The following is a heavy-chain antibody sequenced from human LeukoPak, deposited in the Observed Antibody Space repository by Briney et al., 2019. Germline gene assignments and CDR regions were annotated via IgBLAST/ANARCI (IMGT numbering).Heavy chain of an antibody. CDR1: GFTLSDDY. CDR2: ISSSSSYT. V-gene: IGHV3-11*05. CDR3: ARDPHSSWYYFDY. Sequence: GGSLRLSCAASGFTLSDDYMSWIRQAPGKGLEWISSISSSSSYTNYADSVKGRFIITRDNAKNSLYLQMNSLRAADTAVYYCARDPHSSWYYFDYWGQGTLVTVSS. D-gene: IGHD6-13*01. J-gene: IGHJ4*02.